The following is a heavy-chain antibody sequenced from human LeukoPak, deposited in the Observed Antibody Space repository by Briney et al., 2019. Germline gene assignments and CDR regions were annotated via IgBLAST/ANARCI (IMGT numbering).Heavy chain of an antibody. CDR1: GFTFSGYA. Sequence: GGSLRLSCVASGFTFSGYAMSWVRQAPGKGLEWVATISASGGSTYYADSVKGRFTISRDNSKNMLYLQMNSLRAEDTAVYYCAKDLGYYYDSGGYYYFDYWGQGALVTVSS. V-gene: IGHV3-23*01. CDR2: ISASGGST. CDR3: AKDLGYYYDSGGYYYFDY. J-gene: IGHJ4*02. D-gene: IGHD3-22*01.